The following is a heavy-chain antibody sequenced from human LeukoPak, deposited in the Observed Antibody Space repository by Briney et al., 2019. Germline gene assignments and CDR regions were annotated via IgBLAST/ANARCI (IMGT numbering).Heavy chain of an antibody. CDR2: ISWNSGSI. D-gene: IGHD5-12*01. CDR1: GFTFDNHA. V-gene: IGHV3-9*01. J-gene: IGHJ4*02. CDR3: AKDRSGYGESFDS. Sequence: GRSLRLSCAASGFTFDNHAMHWVRQAPGKGLEWVSGISWNSGSIGYTNSVKGRFTISRDNAKNSLFLQVNSLRTEDTALYYCAKDRSGYGESFDSWGQGTLVTVSS.